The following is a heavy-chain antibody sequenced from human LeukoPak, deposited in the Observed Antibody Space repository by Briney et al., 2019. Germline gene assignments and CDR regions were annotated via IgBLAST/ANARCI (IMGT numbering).Heavy chain of an antibody. D-gene: IGHD3-22*01. CDR2: IYYSGST. CDR1: GGSISSHY. V-gene: IGHV4-59*11. J-gene: IGHJ4*02. Sequence: SETLSLTCTVSGGSISSHYWSWIRQPPGKGLEWIGFIYYSGSTDYNPSLKSRVTISIDASKEQFSLKLSSVTAADTAVYYCARVPQDSSGEFDYWGQGTRVTVSA. CDR3: ARVPQDSSGEFDY.